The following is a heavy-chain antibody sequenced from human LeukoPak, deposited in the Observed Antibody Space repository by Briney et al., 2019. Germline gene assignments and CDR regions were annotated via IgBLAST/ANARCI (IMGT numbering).Heavy chain of an antibody. CDR2: IRYDGSNK. J-gene: IGHJ4*02. CDR3: AKDHATGDTNPGFDY. D-gene: IGHD7-27*01. Sequence: PGGSLRLSCAASGFTFSSYGMHWVRQAPGKGLEWVAFIRYDGSNKYYADSVKGRFTISRDNSKNTLYLQMNSLRAEDTAVYYCAKDHATGDTNPGFDYWGQGTLVTVSS. CDR1: GFTFSSYG. V-gene: IGHV3-30*02.